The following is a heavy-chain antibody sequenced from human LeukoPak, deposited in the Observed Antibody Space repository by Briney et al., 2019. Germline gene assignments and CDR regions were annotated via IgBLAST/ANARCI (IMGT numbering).Heavy chain of an antibody. CDR2: IYSGGST. CDR3: ARVQVAGTPKYFQH. CDR1: GFTSNPSE. J-gene: IGHJ1*01. V-gene: IGHV3-53*01. Sequence: PGGSLRLSCAASGFTSNPSELSWVRQAPGKGLEWVSVIYSGGSTYYADSVKGRFTISRDNSKDTLYLQMNSLRAEDTAVYYCARVQVAGTPKYFQHWGQGTLVTVSS. D-gene: IGHD6-19*01.